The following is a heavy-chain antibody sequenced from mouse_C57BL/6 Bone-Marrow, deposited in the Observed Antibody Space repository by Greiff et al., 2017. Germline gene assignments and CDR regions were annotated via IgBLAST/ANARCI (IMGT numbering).Heavy chain of an antibody. D-gene: IGHD2-5*01. CDR1: GFSLTSYG. CDR2: IWRGGST. CDR3: AKSYYSIYYYAMDY. V-gene: IGHV2-5*01. J-gene: IGHJ4*01. Sequence: QVQLQQSGPGLVQPSQSLSITCTVSGFSLTSYGVHWVRQSPGKGLEWLGVIWRGGSTDYNAAFMSRLSITKDNSNSQVFFKMNSLQADDTAIYYCAKSYYSIYYYAMDYWGQGTSVTVSS.